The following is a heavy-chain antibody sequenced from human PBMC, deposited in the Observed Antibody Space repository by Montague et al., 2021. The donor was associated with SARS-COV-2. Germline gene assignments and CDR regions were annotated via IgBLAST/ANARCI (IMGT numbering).Heavy chain of an antibody. J-gene: IGHJ6*02. CDR2: IGHSGST. Sequence: SETLSLTCAVYGGSLSGYYWSWIRQPPGEGLEWIAEIGHSGSTSYNPSLKSRVTISVDTSKNQFSLKLSSATAADTAVYYCARVPYRLLFVPRYYGMDVWGQGTTVTVS. CDR3: ARVPYRLLFVPRYYGMDV. D-gene: IGHD2-2*01. CDR1: GGSLSGYY. V-gene: IGHV4-34*01.